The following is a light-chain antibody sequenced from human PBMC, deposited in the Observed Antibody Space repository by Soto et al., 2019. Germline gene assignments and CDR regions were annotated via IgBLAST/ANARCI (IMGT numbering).Light chain of an antibody. Sequence: LTQPGSVSGSPGQSITISCTGTSSDVGGYNYVSWYQQHPGKAPKLIIYEVSNRPTGVSNRFSGSKSGHTASLTISGLQSEDEADYFCTSYTSSSTLDVFGTGTKVTVL. CDR3: TSYTSSSTLDV. J-gene: IGLJ1*01. CDR2: EVS. V-gene: IGLV2-14*01. CDR1: SSDVGGYNY.